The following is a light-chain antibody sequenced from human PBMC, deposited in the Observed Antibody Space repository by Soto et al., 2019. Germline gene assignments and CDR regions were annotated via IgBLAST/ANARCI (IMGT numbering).Light chain of an antibody. Sequence: DIQMTQSPSTLSASVGDRVTITCRASQGINSWLAWYQQKPGKAPKLLKYEASSLEGGVPSRFSGSGSGTAFTLTISSLQPDDFATYYCQQYDNYLFTFGPGTKVDIK. V-gene: IGKV1-5*03. CDR2: EAS. J-gene: IGKJ3*01. CDR3: QQYDNYLFT. CDR1: QGINSW.